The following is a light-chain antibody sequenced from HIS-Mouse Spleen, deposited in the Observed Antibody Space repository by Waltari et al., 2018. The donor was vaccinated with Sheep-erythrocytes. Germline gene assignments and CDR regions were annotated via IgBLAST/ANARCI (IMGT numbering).Light chain of an antibody. J-gene: IGKJ4*01. V-gene: IGKV4-1*01. CDR3: QQYYSTLT. CDR2: WAS. Sequence: DLVMTQSPDSLAVSRGAGATTHCKSRQSVLYSSNNKNYLAWYQQKPGQPPKLLIYWASTRESGVPDRFSGSGSGTDFTLTISSLQAEDVAVYYCQQYYSTLTFGGGTKVEIK. CDR1: QSVLYSSNNKNY.